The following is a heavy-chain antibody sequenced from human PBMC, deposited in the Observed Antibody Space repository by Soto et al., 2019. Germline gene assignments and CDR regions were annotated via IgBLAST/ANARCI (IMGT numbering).Heavy chain of an antibody. D-gene: IGHD5-12*01. CDR1: GGSFSGYY. CDR3: ARGPHRSGSDFLGYYYSSTMTV. Sequence: QVQLQQWGAGLLKPSETLSLTCAVYGGSFSGYYWSWIRQPPGKGLEWIGEINHSGSTNYNPSLRGGVPISVNPPKTQFPLRLSSVTAADTAVYYCARGPHRSGSDFLGYYYSSTMTVWGKGPTVPVPS. J-gene: IGHJ6*04. CDR2: INHSGST. V-gene: IGHV4-34*01.